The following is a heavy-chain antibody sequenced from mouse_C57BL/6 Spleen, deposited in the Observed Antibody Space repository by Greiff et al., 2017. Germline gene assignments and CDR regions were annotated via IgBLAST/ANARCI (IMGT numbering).Heavy chain of an antibody. Sequence: QVQLQQPGAELLKPGASVRMSCQASGYPFPGYWLTWVKPGPGQGLAWIGDFYPGSGSTNYTENFKGQAPLTVDPSSRTAYMQLRSLTSGDSAVYYCAGYYGSRYFDVWGTGTTVTVSS. CDR3: AGYYGSRYFDV. CDR1: GYPFPGYW. J-gene: IGHJ1*03. D-gene: IGHD1-1*01. V-gene: IGHV1-55*01. CDR2: FYPGSGST.